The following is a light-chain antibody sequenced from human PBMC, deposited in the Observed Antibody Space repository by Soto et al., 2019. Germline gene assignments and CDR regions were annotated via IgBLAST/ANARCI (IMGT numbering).Light chain of an antibody. CDR1: QSLIGGY. CDR3: QKNGSLPIT. Sequence: EIVLTQSPGTLALSPGERATLSCRTSQSLIGGYFAWFQQKPGQPPRLLIDSASNRVTGIPDRFSGSGSGTDFTLTSGRLEPEDVLVYYGQKNGSLPITGGQGTRLEIK. J-gene: IGKJ5*01. V-gene: IGKV3-20*01. CDR2: SAS.